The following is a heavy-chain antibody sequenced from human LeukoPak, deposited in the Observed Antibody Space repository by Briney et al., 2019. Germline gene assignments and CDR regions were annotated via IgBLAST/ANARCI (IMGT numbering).Heavy chain of an antibody. D-gene: IGHD3-22*01. V-gene: IGHV4-34*01. Sequence: SETLSLTCAVYGGSFSGYYWSWIRQPPGKGLEWIGSIYYSGSTYYNPSLKSRVTISVDTSKNQFSLKLSSVTAADTAVYYCARGSVDSPFDYWGQGTLVTVSS. CDR2: IYYSGST. CDR3: ARGSVDSPFDY. CDR1: GGSFSGYY. J-gene: IGHJ4*02.